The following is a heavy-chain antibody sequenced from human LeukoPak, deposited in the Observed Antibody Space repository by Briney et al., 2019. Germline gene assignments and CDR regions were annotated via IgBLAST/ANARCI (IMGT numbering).Heavy chain of an antibody. CDR2: INPNSGGT. V-gene: IGHV1-2*02. Sequence: ASVKVSCKASGYTFTGYYMHWVRQAPGQGLEWMGWINPNSGGTNYAQKFQGRVTMTRDTSISTAYMELSRLRSDDTAVYYCARGASGWYFVDYFDYWGQGDLVTVSS. J-gene: IGHJ4*02. D-gene: IGHD6-19*01. CDR3: ARGASGWYFVDYFDY. CDR1: GYTFTGYY.